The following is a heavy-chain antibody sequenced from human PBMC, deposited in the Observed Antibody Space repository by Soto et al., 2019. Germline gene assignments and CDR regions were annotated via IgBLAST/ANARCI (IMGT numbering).Heavy chain of an antibody. CDR2: ISAYNDNT. J-gene: IGHJ5*02. D-gene: IGHD6-13*01. CDR3: ARDSQHVWFDP. CDR1: GYTFNNYG. V-gene: IGHV1-18*01. Sequence: VPLVQSGAEVKKPGASVKVSCKTSGYTFNNYGISWVRQAPGQGLEWMGWISAYNDNTNYAQKLQGRVTMSTDTSASTGYMGRRSLRSDDTAVYYCARDSQHVWFDPWGQGTPVTVSS.